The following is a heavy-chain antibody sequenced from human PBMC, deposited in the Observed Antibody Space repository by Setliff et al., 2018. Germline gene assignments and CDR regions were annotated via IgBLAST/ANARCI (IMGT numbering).Heavy chain of an antibody. CDR2: IKQDGSEK. V-gene: IGHV3-7*03. CDR1: GFTFSSYW. J-gene: IGHJ6*02. D-gene: IGHD1-26*01. Sequence: PGGSLRLSCAASGFTFSSYWMSWVRQAPGKGLEWVANIKQDGSEKYYVDSVKGRFTISRDNAKNSLYLQMTSLRAEDTAIYYCARDLAGATYYYYYGMDVWGQGTTVTVSS. CDR3: ARDLAGATYYYYYGMDV.